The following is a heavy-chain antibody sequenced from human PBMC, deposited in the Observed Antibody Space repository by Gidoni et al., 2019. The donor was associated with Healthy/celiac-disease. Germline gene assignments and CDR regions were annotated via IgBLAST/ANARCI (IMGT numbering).Heavy chain of an antibody. J-gene: IGHJ4*02. V-gene: IGHV3-30*01. CDR3: ARDLGSSGWADYFDY. D-gene: IGHD6-19*01. CDR1: GFTFSSSA. Sequence: QVQLVESGGGVVQPGRSLRLSCAASGFTFSSSAMHWVRQAPGKGLEWVAVISYDGSNKYYADSVKGRFTISRDNSKNTLYLQMNSLRAEDTAVYYCARDLGSSGWADYFDYWGQGTLVTVSS. CDR2: ISYDGSNK.